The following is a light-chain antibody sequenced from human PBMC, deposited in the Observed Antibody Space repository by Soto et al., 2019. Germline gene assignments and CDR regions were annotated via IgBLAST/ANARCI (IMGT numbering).Light chain of an antibody. J-gene: IGLJ2*01. CDR2: TND. CDR1: SSNIGSNA. V-gene: IGLV1-44*01. CDR3: AGWDDSLKGVV. Sequence: QSVLTQPPSASGTPGQRVSISCSGSSSNIGSNAVNGFQQFPGTAPKLLIYTNDQRPPGVPDRFSGSKSGTSASLGISGLQSEDEADYYCAGWDDSLKGVVFGGGTKLTVI.